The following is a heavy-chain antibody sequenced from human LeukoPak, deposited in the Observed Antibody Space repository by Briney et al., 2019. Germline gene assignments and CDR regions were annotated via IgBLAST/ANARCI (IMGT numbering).Heavy chain of an antibody. CDR3: ARGALYYYDSSGYPTQGHFDY. Sequence: SETLSLTCTVSGGSISSGDYYWRWLRQPPGTGLEWIGYIYYSGSTYYNPSLKSRVTISVDTSKNQFSLKLSSVTAADTAVYYCARGALYYYDSSGYPTQGHFDYWGQGTLVTVSS. CDR2: IYYSGST. V-gene: IGHV4-30-4*08. CDR1: GGSISSGDYY. D-gene: IGHD3-22*01. J-gene: IGHJ4*02.